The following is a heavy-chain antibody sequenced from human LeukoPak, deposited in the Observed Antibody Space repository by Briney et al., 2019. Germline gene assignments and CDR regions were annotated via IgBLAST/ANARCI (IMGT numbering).Heavy chain of an antibody. V-gene: IGHV3-23*01. Sequence: GGSLRLSCAASGFTFSSYAMSWVRQAPGKGLEWVSGISDSGDITYYADSVKGRFTISRDNSKNTLYVQMNSLRVEDTAVYFCAKDRRGGSYYAATLDIWGKGTTVTVSS. CDR2: ISDSGDIT. D-gene: IGHD1-26*01. J-gene: IGHJ6*04. CDR3: AKDRRGGSYYAATLDI. CDR1: GFTFSSYA.